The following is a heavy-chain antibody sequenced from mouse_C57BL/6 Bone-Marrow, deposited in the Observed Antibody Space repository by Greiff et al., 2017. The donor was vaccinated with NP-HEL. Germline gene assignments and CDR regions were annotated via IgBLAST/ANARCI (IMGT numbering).Heavy chain of an antibody. Sequence: EVQGVESGGGFVKPGGSLKLSCAASGFTFSSYAMSWVRQTPEQRLEWVATISDGGSYTYYPDNVKGRFTISRDNAKNNLYLQMSQLKSEDTAMYYCARYYRDYTMDYWGQGTSVTVSS. CDR2: ISDGGSYT. J-gene: IGHJ4*01. D-gene: IGHD2-12*01. CDR3: ARYYRDYTMDY. CDR1: GFTFSSYA. V-gene: IGHV5-4*01.